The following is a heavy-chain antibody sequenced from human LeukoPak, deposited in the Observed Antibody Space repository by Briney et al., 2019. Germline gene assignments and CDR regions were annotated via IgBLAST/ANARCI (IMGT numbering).Heavy chain of an antibody. J-gene: IGHJ5*02. CDR1: SGSISSGSYY. CDR2: IYTSGST. D-gene: IGHD3-10*01. CDR3: ARGGSHWFDP. V-gene: IGHV4-61*02. Sequence: SETLSLTCTVSSGSISSGSYYWSWIRQPAGKGLEWIGRIYTSGSTNYNPSLKSRVTISVDTSKNQFSLKLSSVAAADTAVYYCARGGSHWFDPWGQGTLVTVSS.